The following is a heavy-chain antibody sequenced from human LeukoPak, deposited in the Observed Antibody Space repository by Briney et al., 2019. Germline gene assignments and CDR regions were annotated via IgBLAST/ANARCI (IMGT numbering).Heavy chain of an antibody. Sequence: SQTLSLTCTVSGGSISSGGYYWSWIRQHPGKGLEWIGCIYYSGSTYYNPSLKSRVTISVDTSKNQFSLKLSSVTAADTAVYYCARHIVVVPARRRNNWFDPWGQGTLVTVSS. CDR3: ARHIVVVPARRRNNWFDP. J-gene: IGHJ5*02. D-gene: IGHD2-2*01. CDR1: GGSISSGGYY. CDR2: IYYSGST. V-gene: IGHV4-31*03.